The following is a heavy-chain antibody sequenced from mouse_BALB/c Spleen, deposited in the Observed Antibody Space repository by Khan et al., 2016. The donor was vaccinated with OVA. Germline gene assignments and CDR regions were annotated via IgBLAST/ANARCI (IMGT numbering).Heavy chain of an antibody. J-gene: IGHJ3*01. D-gene: IGHD1-1*01. CDR2: INTGGDYI. CDR3: TRQNYGPFAY. Sequence: EVELVESGGDLVKPGGSLKLSCAASGFTFSTYAMSWVRQTPDKRLEWVATINTGGDYIYYPDSVKGRFTISRDNAKNTLYLQMSSLRSEDTATYYCTRQNYGPFAYWGQGTLVTVSA. V-gene: IGHV5-6*01. CDR1: GFTFSTYA.